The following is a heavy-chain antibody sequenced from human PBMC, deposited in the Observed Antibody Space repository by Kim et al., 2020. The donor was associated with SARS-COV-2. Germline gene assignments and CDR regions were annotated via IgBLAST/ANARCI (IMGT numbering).Heavy chain of an antibody. D-gene: IGHD3-10*01. J-gene: IGHJ3*02. V-gene: IGHV4-39*01. CDR1: GVSISSSSYY. CDR3: AAGYKVRGVIITSDSAFDI. CDR2: IDYSGST. Sequence: SETLSLTCTVSGVSISSSSYYWGWIRQPPGMGLEWIGSIDYSGSTYSNPSLKSRVTISVDTTKNQFSLKLSSVTAAGTAVYYCAAGYKVRGVIITSDSAFDIWGQGTMVTVSS.